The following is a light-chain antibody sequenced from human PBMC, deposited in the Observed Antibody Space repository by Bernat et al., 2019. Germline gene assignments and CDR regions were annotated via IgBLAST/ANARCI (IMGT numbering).Light chain of an antibody. CDR2: GTS. V-gene: IGKV3-20*01. Sequence: IVLTQSPGTLSLSPGETATLSCRASQSVSSSYLAWYQHKPGQAPRLLIYGTSSRATGIPDRFSGSVSGTDFTLTISRLEPDDFAVYYCQVYDNSPPAYTFGQGTKLEIQ. CDR1: QSVSSSY. CDR3: QVYDNSPPAYT. J-gene: IGKJ2*01.